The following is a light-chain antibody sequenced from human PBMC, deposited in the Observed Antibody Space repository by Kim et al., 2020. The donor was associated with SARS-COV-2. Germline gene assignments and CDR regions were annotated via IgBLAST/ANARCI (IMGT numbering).Light chain of an antibody. CDR2: NIN. V-gene: IGLV7-46*01. CDR1: TGAVTDGHY. CDR3: LLSYSAVLVL. J-gene: IGLJ2*01. Sequence: GGTCTLSCGSTTGAVTDGHYPYWFQQTPGQSPKTLIYNINNRHSWTPARFSGSLLGGKAALILSGAQPEDEADYYCLLSYSAVLVLFGGGTQLTVL.